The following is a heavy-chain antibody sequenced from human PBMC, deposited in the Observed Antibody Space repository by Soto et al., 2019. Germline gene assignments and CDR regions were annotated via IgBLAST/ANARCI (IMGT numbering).Heavy chain of an antibody. CDR3: ARDSSTSGAMIDYYYYYGMDV. CDR1: GDSINNGAYY. V-gene: IGHV4-31*03. J-gene: IGHJ6*02. D-gene: IGHD2-2*01. Sequence: PSETLSLTCSVSGDSINNGAYYWNWIRQHPDKRLEWIGYIYYSGSTFYAPSLRSRVTISVDTSKNQFSLKLSSVTAADTAVYYCARDSSTSGAMIDYYYYYGMDVWGQGTTVTVSS. CDR2: IYYSGST.